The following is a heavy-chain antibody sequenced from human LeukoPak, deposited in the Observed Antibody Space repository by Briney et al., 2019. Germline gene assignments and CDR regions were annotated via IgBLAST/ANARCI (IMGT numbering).Heavy chain of an antibody. CDR3: AREGGFYRPLDY. V-gene: IGHV4-4*02. D-gene: IGHD2/OR15-2a*01. Sequence: SETLSLTCDVSGGSISATNWWTWVRQPPGGGLEWIGEVHLNGRSHYSPSLESRVTMSADMSENHISQHLTSVTAADTAVYYCAREGGFYRPLDYTGPGTLVIVSS. CDR1: GGSISATNW. CDR2: VHLNGRS. J-gene: IGHJ4*02.